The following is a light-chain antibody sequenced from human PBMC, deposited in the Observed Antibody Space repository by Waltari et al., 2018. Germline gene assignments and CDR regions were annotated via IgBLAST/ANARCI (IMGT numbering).Light chain of an antibody. CDR3: QHYVRLPAT. Sequence: IVLTQSPGTLSSSPGERATLSCRASQSVSRTLAWYQQQPGQAPRLLIFGASTRATGIPDRFSGSGSGTDFSLTISRLEPEDFAVYYCQHYVRLPATFGQGTKVEIK. J-gene: IGKJ1*01. CDR1: QSVSRT. V-gene: IGKV3-20*01. CDR2: GAS.